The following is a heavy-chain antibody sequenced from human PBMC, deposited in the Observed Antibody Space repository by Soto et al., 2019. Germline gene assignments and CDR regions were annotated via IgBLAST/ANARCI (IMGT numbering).Heavy chain of an antibody. J-gene: IGHJ4*02. CDR2: ISYDGSNK. V-gene: IGHV3-30-3*01. CDR1: GFTFSSYA. Sequence: QVQLVESGGGVVQPGRSLRLSCAASGFTFSSYAMHWVRQAPGKGLEWVAVISYDGSNKYYADSVKGRFTISRDNSKNTLYLQMNSLRAEDTAVYYCARGRGYCSGGSCYLDYWGQGTLVTVSS. CDR3: ARGRGYCSGGSCYLDY. D-gene: IGHD2-15*01.